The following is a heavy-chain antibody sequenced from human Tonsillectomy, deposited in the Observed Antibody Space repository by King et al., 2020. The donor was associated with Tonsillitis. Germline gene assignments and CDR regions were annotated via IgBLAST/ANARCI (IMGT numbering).Heavy chain of an antibody. D-gene: IGHD3-10*01. CDR2: INWNGGST. CDR1: GFTFGDYG. CDR3: ARDRGYGSGSYRPLDY. Sequence: VQLVESGGGVVRPGGSLRLSCAASGFTFGDYGMSWVRQAPGKGLEWVSGINWNGGSTGYADSVKGRFTISRDNAKNSLYLQMNSLRAEDTALYYCARDRGYGSGSYRPLDYWGQGTLVTVSS. J-gene: IGHJ4*02. V-gene: IGHV3-20*04.